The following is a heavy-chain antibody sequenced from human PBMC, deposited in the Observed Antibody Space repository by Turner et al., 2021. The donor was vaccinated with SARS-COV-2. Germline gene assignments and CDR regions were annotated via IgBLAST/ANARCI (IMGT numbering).Heavy chain of an antibody. CDR2: INPSGGGT. CDR1: GYIFINYY. V-gene: IGHV1-46*03. Sequence: QVQLVQSGAEVKKPGASVKVSCKASGYIFINYYINWVRQAPGQGLEWVGIINPSGGGTRYAQKFRGRVTMTRDTSTSTVSMELSSLRSEDTAVYYCARGELWSFSSYDNWGQGTLVTVSS. D-gene: IGHD3-10*01. CDR3: ARGELWSFSSYDN. J-gene: IGHJ4*02.